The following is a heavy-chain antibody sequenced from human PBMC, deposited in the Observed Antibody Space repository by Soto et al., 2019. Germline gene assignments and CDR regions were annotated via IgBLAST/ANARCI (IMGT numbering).Heavy chain of an antibody. D-gene: IGHD2-15*01. CDR2: IYWDDDK. CDR1: GFSLSTSGVG. CDR3: AYLPCSGGSCYWFSFSGMDV. Sequence: QITLKESCPTLVKPTQTLTLTCTFSGFSLSTSGVGVAWIRQPPGKALEWLVLIYWDDDKLYRPSLESRLTITKDTSKNQVVLTMTNMDSVDTATYYCAYLPCSGGSCYWFSFSGMDVWGQGTTVTVSS. V-gene: IGHV2-5*02. J-gene: IGHJ6*02.